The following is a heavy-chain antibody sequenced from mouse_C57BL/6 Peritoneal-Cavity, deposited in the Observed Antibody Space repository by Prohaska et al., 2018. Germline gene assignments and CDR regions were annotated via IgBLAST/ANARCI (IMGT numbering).Heavy chain of an antibody. CDR2: IYPSDSET. Sequence: PGQGLEWIGNIYPSDSETHYNQKFKDKATLTVDKSSSTAYMQLSSLTSEDSAVYYCAILWSLYFDVWGTETTVTVSS. D-gene: IGHD1-1*02. J-gene: IGHJ1*03. CDR3: AILWSLYFDV. V-gene: IGHV1-61*01.